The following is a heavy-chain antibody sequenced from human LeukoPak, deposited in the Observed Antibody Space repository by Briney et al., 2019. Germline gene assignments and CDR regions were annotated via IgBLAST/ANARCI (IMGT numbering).Heavy chain of an antibody. J-gene: IGHJ4*02. V-gene: IGHV3-23*01. Sequence: GGSLRLSCAASGFTFSSYAMSWVRQAPGKGLEWVSAISGSGGSTYYADSVKGRFTISRDNSKNTLYLQMNSLRAEDTAVYYCARVVWLAQTGPHWGQGTLVTVSS. CDR1: GFTFSSYA. CDR2: ISGSGGST. D-gene: IGHD6-19*01. CDR3: ARVVWLAQTGPH.